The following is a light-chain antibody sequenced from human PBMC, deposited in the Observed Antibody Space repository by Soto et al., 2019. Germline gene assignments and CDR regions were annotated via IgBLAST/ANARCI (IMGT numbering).Light chain of an antibody. CDR2: GTS. CDR3: QQCDSSPFT. J-gene: IGKJ3*01. CDR1: QSVGSSY. V-gene: IGKV3-20*01. Sequence: EVVLTQSPGTLSLSPGERATLSYRASQSVGSSYLAWYQQRPGQAPRLLIYGTSNRATGIPDRFGGSGSGTDFTLTISRLEPEDFAVYYCQQCDSSPFTFGPGTKVNIK.